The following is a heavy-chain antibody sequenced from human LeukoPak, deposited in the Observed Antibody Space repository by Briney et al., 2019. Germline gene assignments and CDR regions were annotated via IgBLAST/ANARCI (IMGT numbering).Heavy chain of an antibody. CDR1: GFTFHSYA. Sequence: GGSLRLSCAASGFTFHSYAMSWVRQAPGKGLEWVSSISGSGGNTYYADSVKGRFTISRDNSKNTLYLQMNSLRAEDTAVYYCAKEGWFGSYNWFDPWGQGTLVTVSS. J-gene: IGHJ5*02. D-gene: IGHD3-10*01. CDR2: ISGSGGNT. V-gene: IGHV3-23*01. CDR3: AKEGWFGSYNWFDP.